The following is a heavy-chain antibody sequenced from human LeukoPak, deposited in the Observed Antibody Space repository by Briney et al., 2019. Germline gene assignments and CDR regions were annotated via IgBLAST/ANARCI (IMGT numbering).Heavy chain of an antibody. D-gene: IGHD4-17*01. Sequence: PGESPRLSCATSGFTFNNYNMNWVRQAPGKGLEWVSAISGSGGSTYYADSVKGRFTISRDNSKNTLYLHMNSLRAEDTAVYYCAKDGDYGDYWHYNYMDVWGKGTTVTISS. V-gene: IGHV3-23*01. CDR1: GFTFNNYN. J-gene: IGHJ6*03. CDR2: ISGSGGST. CDR3: AKDGDYGDYWHYNYMDV.